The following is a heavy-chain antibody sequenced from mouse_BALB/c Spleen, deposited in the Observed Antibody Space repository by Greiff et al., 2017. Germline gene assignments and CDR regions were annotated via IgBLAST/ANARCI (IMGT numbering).Heavy chain of an antibody. CDR1: GFSLTSYG. D-gene: IGHD3-1*01. J-gene: IGHJ3*01. CDR2: IWAGGST. CDR3: ARDRDPLGGYGFAY. Sequence: VHLVESGPGLVAPSQSLSITCTVSGFSLTSYGVHWVRQPPGKGLEWLGVIWAGGSTNYNSALMSRLSISKDNSKSQVFLKMNSLQTDDTAMYYCARDRDPLGGYGFAYWGQGTLVTVSA. V-gene: IGHV2-9*02.